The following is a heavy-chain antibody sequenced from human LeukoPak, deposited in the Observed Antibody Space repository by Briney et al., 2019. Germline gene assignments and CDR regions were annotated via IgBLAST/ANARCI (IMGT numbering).Heavy chain of an antibody. J-gene: IGHJ4*02. CDR3: AKDGRYCSGTSCYTSH. CDR1: GFTFSSYA. V-gene: IGHV3-23*01. D-gene: IGHD2-2*02. Sequence: GGSLRLSCAASGFTFSSYAMSWVRQAPGKGLEWVSAISGNGGSTSYTDSVKGRFTISRDSSKNMLYLQMNNLRAEDTALYYCAKDGRYCSGTSCYTSHWGQGTLVTVSS. CDR2: ISGNGGST.